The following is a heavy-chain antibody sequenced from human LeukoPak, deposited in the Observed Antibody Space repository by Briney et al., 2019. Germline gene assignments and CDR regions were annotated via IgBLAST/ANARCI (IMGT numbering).Heavy chain of an antibody. V-gene: IGHV4-59*01. Sequence: SETLSLTCTVSGGSISTYYWNWIRQPPGKGLEWIGYIYYSGTTNYNPSLKSRVSMSVDTSKNQFPLKLSSVTAADTAVYYCARSHHYYYYYMDVWGKGTTVTVYS. CDR1: GGSISTYY. CDR3: ARSHHYYYYYMDV. CDR2: IYYSGTT. J-gene: IGHJ6*03.